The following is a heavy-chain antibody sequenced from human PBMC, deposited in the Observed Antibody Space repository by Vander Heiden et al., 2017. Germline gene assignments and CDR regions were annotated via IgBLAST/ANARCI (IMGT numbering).Heavy chain of an antibody. D-gene: IGHD3-9*01. CDR1: GLTVNTAW. CDR2: TRSETDGGTT. V-gene: IGHV3-15*01. Sequence: EVQLLESGGGLVQPGESLSLPCVESGLTVNTAWMTWVRQAPGKGLEWVGHTRSETDGGTTDYAAPVNGRFIISRDDSKSTLYLQMNSLQTEDTAMYYCATATGYWHTAPFDYWGQGTLVTVSS. J-gene: IGHJ4*02. CDR3: ATATGYWHTAPFDY.